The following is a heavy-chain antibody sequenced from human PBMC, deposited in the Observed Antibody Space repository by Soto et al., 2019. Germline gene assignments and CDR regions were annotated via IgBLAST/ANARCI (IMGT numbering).Heavy chain of an antibody. Sequence: QVQLQESGPGLVKPSQTLSLTCIVSGGSIRSGGYFWSWIRQHPGKGLEWIGNIYYNSGSTYYTPSLKRRVSIAVDASKNQFSLDLRSVTAADTAVYFCTRDKPLPYNSNSGKGYYDMDVWGQGTTVIVS. CDR1: GGSIRSGGYF. D-gene: IGHD1-20*01. J-gene: IGHJ6*02. CDR2: IYYNSGST. V-gene: IGHV4-31*03. CDR3: TRDKPLPYNSNSGKGYYDMDV.